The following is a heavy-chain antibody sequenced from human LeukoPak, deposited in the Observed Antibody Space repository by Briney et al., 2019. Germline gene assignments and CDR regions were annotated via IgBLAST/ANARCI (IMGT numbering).Heavy chain of an antibody. V-gene: IGHV3-23*01. CDR3: AKGSAYGRPYYFDY. Sequence: PGGSLRLSCAASGFTFSSYAMSWVRQAPGKGLEWVSAISGSGGSTYYADSVKGRFTISRDNSKNTLYLQMSSLRAEDSAIYYCAKGSAYGRPYYFDYWGQGILVTVSS. J-gene: IGHJ4*02. CDR2: ISGSGGST. D-gene: IGHD3-16*01. CDR1: GFTFSSYA.